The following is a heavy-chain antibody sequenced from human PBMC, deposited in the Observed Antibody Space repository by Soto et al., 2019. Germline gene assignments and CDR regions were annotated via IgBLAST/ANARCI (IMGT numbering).Heavy chain of an antibody. CDR2: LYWNEDK. V-gene: IGHV2-5*01. J-gene: IGHJ5*02. D-gene: IGHD3-10*01. Sequence: QITLKESGPTLVKPTQTLTLTCTFSGFSLSTSGVGVGRIRQPPGKALEWLALLYWNEDKRYSPSLKSRLTITKDTSKNQVVMTMSNMDPVDTATYYCVSGSFPNWFDPWGQGTLVTVSS. CDR1: GFSLSTSGVG. CDR3: VSGSFPNWFDP.